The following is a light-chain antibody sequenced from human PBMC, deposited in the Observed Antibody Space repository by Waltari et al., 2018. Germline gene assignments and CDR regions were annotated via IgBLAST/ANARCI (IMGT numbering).Light chain of an antibody. CDR3: QQYNNWPRVT. CDR2: RAS. Sequence: EIVMTQSPATLSVSPGERATLSCRASQSVSSNLAWYQQKPGQAPRPLIYRASTRATGIPARFSGSGSGTEFTLTISSLQSEDFAVYYCQQYNNWPRVTFGQGTKLEIK. V-gene: IGKV3-15*01. J-gene: IGKJ2*01. CDR1: QSVSSN.